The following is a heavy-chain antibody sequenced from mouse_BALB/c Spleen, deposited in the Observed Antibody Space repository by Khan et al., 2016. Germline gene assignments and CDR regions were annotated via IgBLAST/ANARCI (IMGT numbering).Heavy chain of an antibody. Sequence: EVQLQESGPGLVKPSQSLSLTCTVTGYSITSDYAWNWIRQFPGNKLEWMGYISYSGSTSYNPSLKSRISITRDTSKNKFFLQLNSVTTEDTSTYYCARSMITTGFAYWCQGTLVTVSA. J-gene: IGHJ3*01. CDR1: GYSITSDYA. CDR2: ISYSGST. D-gene: IGHD2-4*01. CDR3: ARSMITTGFAY. V-gene: IGHV3-2*02.